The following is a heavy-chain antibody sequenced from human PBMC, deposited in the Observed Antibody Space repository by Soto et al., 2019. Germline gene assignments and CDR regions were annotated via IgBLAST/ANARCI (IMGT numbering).Heavy chain of an antibody. CDR1: GGSISSYY. V-gene: IGHV4-59*01. Sequence: QVQLQESGPGLVKPSETLSLTCTVSGGSISSYYWSWIRQPPGKGLEWIGYIYYSGSTNYNPSLKSRVTISVDTSKNQFSLKLSSVTAADTAVYYCARLVRGYWFDPWGQGTLVTVSS. CDR3: ARLVRGYWFDP. D-gene: IGHD3-10*01. J-gene: IGHJ5*02. CDR2: IYYSGST.